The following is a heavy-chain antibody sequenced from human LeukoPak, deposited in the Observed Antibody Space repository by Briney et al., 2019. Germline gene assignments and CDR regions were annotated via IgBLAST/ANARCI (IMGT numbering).Heavy chain of an antibody. V-gene: IGHV4-59*02. CDR2: ISYSEST. J-gene: IGHJ4*02. Sequence: PSETLSLTCSVSDGSVSTHYWSWIRQPPGKGLEWIGYISYSESTSYNASLKSRVSISLDTAKNQFSLSLSSVTAADTAVYYCARGGSYYTFWGQGTPVTVSS. D-gene: IGHD1-26*01. CDR1: DGSVSTHY. CDR3: ARGGSYYTF.